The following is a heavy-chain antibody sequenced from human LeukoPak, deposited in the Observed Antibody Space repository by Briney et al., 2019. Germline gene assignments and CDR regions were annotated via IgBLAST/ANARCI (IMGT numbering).Heavy chain of an antibody. J-gene: IGHJ5*02. CDR1: GGSISSGGYY. Sequence: SETLSLTCTVSGGSISSGGYYWSWIRQHPGKGLEWIGYIYYSGSTYYNPSLKSRVTISVDTSKNQFSLKLSSVTAADTAVYYCARASYYDFWSGYYVWFDPWGQGTLVTVPS. CDR3: ARASYYDFWSGYYVWFDP. V-gene: IGHV4-31*03. D-gene: IGHD3-3*01. CDR2: IYYSGST.